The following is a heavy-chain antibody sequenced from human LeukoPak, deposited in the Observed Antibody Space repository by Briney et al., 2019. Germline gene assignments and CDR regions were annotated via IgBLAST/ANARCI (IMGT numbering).Heavy chain of an antibody. CDR2: IFYSGNS. V-gene: IGHV4-30-4*01. Sequence: SETLSLTCTVSGGSLSSADSYWSWIRQPPGKGLEWIGYIFYSGNSYYNPSLKSRLTISVDTSKNQFSLKLSSVTAADTAMYYCARLGYNDYVNYWGQGTLVTVSS. CDR3: ARLGYNDYVNY. J-gene: IGHJ4*02. D-gene: IGHD5-12*01. CDR1: GGSLSSADSY.